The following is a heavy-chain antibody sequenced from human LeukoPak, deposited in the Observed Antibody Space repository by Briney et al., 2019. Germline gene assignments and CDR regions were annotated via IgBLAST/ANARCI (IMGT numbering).Heavy chain of an antibody. CDR3: ARVFDS. J-gene: IGHJ4*02. Sequence: SETLSLTCTVSGGSVYTSDYYWGWVRQPPGKGPEWIGDIFYTGKTNYNPSLKSRVSISIDTSKNQFSLKLTSVTAADTAVYYCARVFDSWGQGTLVTVSS. CDR1: GGSVYTSDYY. CDR2: IFYTGKT. V-gene: IGHV4-39*07.